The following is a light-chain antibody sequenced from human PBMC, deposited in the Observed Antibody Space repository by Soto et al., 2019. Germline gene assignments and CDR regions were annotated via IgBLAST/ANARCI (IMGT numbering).Light chain of an antibody. V-gene: IGKV3D-15*01. CDR3: QQYKDLPPLT. CDR2: GAS. CDR1: QSVNIN. J-gene: IGKJ4*01. Sequence: EIAMTQSPVTLSASPGERVTLSCRASQSVNINLAWYQQRPCQAPRVLIYGASNRASGIPARFSGSGSGTYFTLTISSLEPDDFALYYCQQYKDLPPLTFGRGTRVEIK.